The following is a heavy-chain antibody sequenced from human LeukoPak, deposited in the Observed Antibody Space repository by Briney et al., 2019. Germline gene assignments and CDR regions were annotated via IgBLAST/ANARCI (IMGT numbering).Heavy chain of an antibody. CDR2: IYYSGRT. CDR1: GGSISSYY. V-gene: IGHV4-59*01. CDR3: ARMGLGLRLGELSF. J-gene: IGHJ4*02. D-gene: IGHD3-16*02. Sequence: SETLSLTCTVSGGSISSYYWSWIRQPPGKGLEWIGYIYYSGRTNYNPSLKSRVTISVDTSKNQFSLKLSSVTPPDTAVYYCARMGLGLRLGELSFWGQGTLVTVSS.